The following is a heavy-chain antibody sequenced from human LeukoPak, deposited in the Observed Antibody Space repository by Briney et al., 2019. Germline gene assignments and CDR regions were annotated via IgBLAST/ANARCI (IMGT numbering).Heavy chain of an antibody. CDR1: GFTFSGYD. V-gene: IGHV3-13*01. D-gene: IGHD6-19*01. CDR2: ISTAGDT. Sequence: PGGSLRLSCAASGFTFSGYDMHWVGQTTGKGLEWVSAISTAGDTYYPGSVKGRFTISRESAKNSLYLQMSSLRAEDTAVYYCARGGSSGYYFFDYWGQGTLVTVSS. CDR3: ARGGSSGYYFFDY. J-gene: IGHJ4*02.